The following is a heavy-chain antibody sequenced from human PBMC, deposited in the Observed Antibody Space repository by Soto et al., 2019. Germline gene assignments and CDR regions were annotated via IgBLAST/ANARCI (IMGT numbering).Heavy chain of an antibody. CDR2: ISYDGSNK. D-gene: IGHD5-18*01. Sequence: SLILSCAASGFTFSSYGMHWVRQAPGKGLEWVAVISYDGSNKYYADSVKGRFTISRDNSKNTLYLQMNSLRAEDTAVYYCAKDIGIQTGFVPAYWGQGTLVTVSS. J-gene: IGHJ4*02. CDR3: AKDIGIQTGFVPAY. CDR1: GFTFSSYG. V-gene: IGHV3-30*18.